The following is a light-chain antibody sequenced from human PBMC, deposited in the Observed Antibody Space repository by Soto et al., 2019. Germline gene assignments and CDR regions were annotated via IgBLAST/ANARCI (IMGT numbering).Light chain of an antibody. CDR2: GTS. V-gene: IGKV3-20*01. CDR3: QQYASWT. J-gene: IGKJ1*01. Sequence: EIVLTQSLGTLSVSPGERATLSCRASQTISSNYLAWYQQKPGQAPSLLIYGTSSRATGIPDRFSGSGSGTDFTLTISRLEPEDSAIYYCQQYASWTFGQGTKVEIK. CDR1: QTISSNY.